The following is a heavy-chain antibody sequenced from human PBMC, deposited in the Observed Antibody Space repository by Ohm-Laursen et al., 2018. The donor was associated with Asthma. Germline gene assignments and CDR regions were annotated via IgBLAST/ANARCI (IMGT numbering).Heavy chain of an antibody. CDR2: INHSGST. D-gene: IGHD3-10*01. CDR3: ARVFLWFGDPQRVDV. CDR1: GGSISSSNW. V-gene: IGHV4-4*02. J-gene: IGHJ6*02. Sequence: TLSLTCTVSGGSISSSNWWSWVRQPPGKGLEWIGEINHSGSTNYNPSLKSRVTISVDTSKNQFSLRLSSVTAADTAVYYCARVFLWFGDPQRVDVWGQGTSVTVSS.